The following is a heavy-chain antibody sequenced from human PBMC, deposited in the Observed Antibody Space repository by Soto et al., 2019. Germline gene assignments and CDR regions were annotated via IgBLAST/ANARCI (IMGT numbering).Heavy chain of an antibody. Sequence: GGSLRQSVVACEFAFLGCRMHRVRQAPGKGLVWVAVIWYDGSNKYYVDSVKGRFTISRDNSKNTLYLQMNSLRAEDTAVYYCARDVELERRSSYYYYGMDVWGQGTTVTVSS. D-gene: IGHD1-1*01. J-gene: IGHJ6*02. V-gene: IGHV3-33*01. CDR3: ARDVELERRSSYYYYGMDV. CDR1: EFAFLGCR. CDR2: IWYDGSNK.